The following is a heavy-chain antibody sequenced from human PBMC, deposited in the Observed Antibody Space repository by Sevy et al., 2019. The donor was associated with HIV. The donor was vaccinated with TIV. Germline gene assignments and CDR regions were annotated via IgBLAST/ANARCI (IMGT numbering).Heavy chain of an antibody. CDR2: INGDGSST. CDR3: AKTSLGLWRGWFDP. J-gene: IGHJ5*02. Sequence: GGSLRLSCAASGFTFSSYWMHWVRQAPGKGLVWVSRINGDGSSTTYADSVKGRFTISRDNAKNTLYLQMNSPRAEDTAVYYCAKTSLGLWRGWFDPWGQGTLVTVSS. V-gene: IGHV3-74*01. D-gene: IGHD2-21*01. CDR1: GFTFSSYW.